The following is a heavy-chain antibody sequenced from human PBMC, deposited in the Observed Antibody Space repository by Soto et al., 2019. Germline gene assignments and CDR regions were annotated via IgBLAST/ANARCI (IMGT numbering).Heavy chain of an antibody. CDR1: GGSITSYY. J-gene: IGHJ5*02. Sequence: SETLSLTCSVSGGSITSYYWSWIRQPPGKGLEWIGYVFHSGRSGSTNHNPSLNNRVTISVDTSKNQFSLKLSSVTAADTAVYYCAKTSLGWFGPWGQGTLGTVSS. CDR2: VFHSGRSGST. CDR3: AKTSLGWFGP. V-gene: IGHV4-59*01. D-gene: IGHD3-16*02.